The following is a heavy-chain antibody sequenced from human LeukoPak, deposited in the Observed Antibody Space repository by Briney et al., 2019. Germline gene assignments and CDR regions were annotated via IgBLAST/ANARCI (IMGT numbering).Heavy chain of an antibody. CDR2: ISGSDGST. D-gene: IGHD2-15*01. CDR3: AKARGFCSGGSCYNPFDP. J-gene: IGHJ5*02. CDR1: GFTFSSYA. V-gene: IGHV3-23*01. Sequence: GGSLRLSCAASGFTFSSYAMSWVRQAPGKGLEWVSGISGSDGSTYYADSVKGRFTVSRDYSKNTLYVQMNSLRAEDTAVYYCAKARGFCSGGSCYNPFDPWGQGTLVTVSS.